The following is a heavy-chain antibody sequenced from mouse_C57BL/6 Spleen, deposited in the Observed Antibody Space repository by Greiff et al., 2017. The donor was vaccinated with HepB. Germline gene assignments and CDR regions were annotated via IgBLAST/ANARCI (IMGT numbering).Heavy chain of an antibody. CDR1: GYTFTDYE. Sequence: LQESGAELVRPGASVTLSCKASGYTFTDYEMHWVKQTPVHGLEWIGAIDPETGGTAYNQKFKGKAILTADKSSSTAYMELRSLTSEDSAVYYCTRWNYSNPLWYFDVWGTGTTVTVSS. CDR3: TRWNYSNPLWYFDV. V-gene: IGHV1-15*01. J-gene: IGHJ1*03. D-gene: IGHD2-5*01. CDR2: IDPETGGT.